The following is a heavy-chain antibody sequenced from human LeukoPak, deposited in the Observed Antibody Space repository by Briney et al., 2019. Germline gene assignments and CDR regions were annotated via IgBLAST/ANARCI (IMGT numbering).Heavy chain of an antibody. D-gene: IGHD3-3*01. CDR2: VSGGGHNT. CDR1: GFTFSKYA. Sequence: GGSLRLSCAASGFTFSKYAMTWVRQAPGKGLEWVSVVSGGGHNTYYADSVKGRFTMSRDNSKNTVYLQMNSLRAEDTAVYYCAKDRSSWYYPFDSWGQGTLVTVSS. V-gene: IGHV3-23*01. J-gene: IGHJ4*02. CDR3: AKDRSSWYYPFDS.